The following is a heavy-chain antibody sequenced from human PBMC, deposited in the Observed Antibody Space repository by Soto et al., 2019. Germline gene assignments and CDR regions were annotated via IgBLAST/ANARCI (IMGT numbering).Heavy chain of an antibody. J-gene: IGHJ3*02. Sequence: QVQLVQSGAEVKKPGSSVKVSCKASGGTFSSYTISWVRQAPGQGLEWMGRIIPILGIANYAQKFRGRVTVTADKSTSTAYTELSSLRSEDTAVYYCARTGYGGNSPGEQDAFDIWGQGTMVTVSS. D-gene: IGHD4-17*01. CDR1: GGTFSSYT. V-gene: IGHV1-69*02. CDR3: ARTGYGGNSPGEQDAFDI. CDR2: IIPILGIA.